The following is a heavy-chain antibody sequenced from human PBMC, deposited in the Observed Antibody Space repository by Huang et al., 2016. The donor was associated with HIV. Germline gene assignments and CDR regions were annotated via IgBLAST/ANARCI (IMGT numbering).Heavy chain of an antibody. CDR2: ISYRGST. V-gene: IGHV4-39*01. CDR1: GGSISSSNYY. Sequence: QLQLQESGPGLVKPSETLSLTCTVSGGSISSSNYYWGWIRQPPGKGLEWIGSISYRGSTSYNPTLKSRVTISVDTSKNQFSLKLSSVTAADTAVYYCARIPNYDFWSGYPSSLYYYYYMDVWGKGTTVTVSS. D-gene: IGHD3-3*01. CDR3: ARIPNYDFWSGYPSSLYYYYYMDV. J-gene: IGHJ6*03.